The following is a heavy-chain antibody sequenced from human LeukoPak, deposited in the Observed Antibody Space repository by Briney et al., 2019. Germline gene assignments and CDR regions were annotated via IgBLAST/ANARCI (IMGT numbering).Heavy chain of an antibody. D-gene: IGHD6-13*01. J-gene: IGHJ4*02. V-gene: IGHV4-59*01. CDR1: GGSISSYY. CDR2: IYYSGST. Sequence: SETLSLTCIVSGGSISSYYWSWIRQPPGKGLEWIGYIYYSGSTNYNPSLKSRVTISVDTSKNQFSLKLSSVTAADTAVYYCARVRAAAGYYYFDYWGQGTLVTVSS. CDR3: ARVRAAAGYYYFDY.